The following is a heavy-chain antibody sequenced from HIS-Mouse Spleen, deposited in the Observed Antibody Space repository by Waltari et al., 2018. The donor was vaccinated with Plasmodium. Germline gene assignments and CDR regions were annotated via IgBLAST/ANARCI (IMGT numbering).Heavy chain of an antibody. J-gene: IGHJ3*02. Sequence: EVQLVESGGGLIQPGGSLRLSCAASGFTVSSNYMSWVRQAPGKGLEGVSVSDSVGSTYYADSVKGRFTISRDNAKNTLYLQMNSLRAEDTAVYYCARGMKSSSSAFDIWGQGTMVTVSS. CDR3: ARGMKSSSSAFDI. CDR2: SDSVGST. CDR1: GFTVSSNY. D-gene: IGHD6-6*01. V-gene: IGHV3-53*01.